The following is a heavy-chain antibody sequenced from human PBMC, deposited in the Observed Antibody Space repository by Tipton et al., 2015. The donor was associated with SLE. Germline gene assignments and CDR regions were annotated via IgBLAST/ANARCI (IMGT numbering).Heavy chain of an antibody. CDR3: ARGGSRDAVLGY. CDR2: IYYSGTT. Sequence: TLSLTCTVSGGSISTYYWSWIRQPPGKGLEWIGYIYYSGTTNYNPSLKSRVTISVDTSKNQFSLRMSSVTAVDTGVYYCARGGSRDAVLGYWGQGILVTVSS. D-gene: IGHD3-10*01. V-gene: IGHV4-59*01. CDR1: GGSISTYY. J-gene: IGHJ4*02.